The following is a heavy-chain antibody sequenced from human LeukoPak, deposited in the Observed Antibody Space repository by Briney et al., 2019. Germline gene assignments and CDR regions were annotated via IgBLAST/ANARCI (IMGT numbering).Heavy chain of an antibody. D-gene: IGHD4-17*01. CDR2: IMPLFRTA. Sequence: SVKVSCKTSGGTFNNSAISWVRQAPGQGLEWLGGIMPLFRTAGYAQKFQGRVTITKDESTRTVYLELTSLTSKDTAVYYCARDVHGDYGSGWFDPWGQGTLVSVPS. CDR3: ARDVHGDYGSGWFDP. V-gene: IGHV1-69*05. J-gene: IGHJ5*02. CDR1: GGTFNNSA.